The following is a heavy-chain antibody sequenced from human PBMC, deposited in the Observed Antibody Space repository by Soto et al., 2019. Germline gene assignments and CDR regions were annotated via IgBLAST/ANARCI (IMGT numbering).Heavy chain of an antibody. J-gene: IGHJ4*02. V-gene: IGHV1-2*02. CDR2: INPNSGGT. D-gene: IGHD5-18*01. CDR1: GSTFTGYY. Sequence: QVQLVQSGTEVKTPGASVKVSCKASGSTFTGYYMHWVRQAPGQGLEWMGWINPNSGGTNYAQKFQGRVTMTRNTSISTAYMQLTRLKSDDTAIYYCARGRGYSYGIDYWGQGTLVTVSS. CDR3: ARGRGYSYGIDY.